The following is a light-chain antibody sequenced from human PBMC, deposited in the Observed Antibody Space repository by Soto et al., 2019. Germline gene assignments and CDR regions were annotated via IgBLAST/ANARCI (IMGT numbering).Light chain of an antibody. CDR3: QQDDDSPFT. V-gene: IGKV3-20*01. Sequence: EIVLTQSPGTLSLSPGERATLSCRASQSVSSSYLAWYQQKPGQAPRLLIYGASSRPTGVPDRFSGSGSGTDFTLTISGLEPEDFAVYYCQQDDDSPFTFGQETRLDIK. J-gene: IGKJ5*01. CDR2: GAS. CDR1: QSVSSSY.